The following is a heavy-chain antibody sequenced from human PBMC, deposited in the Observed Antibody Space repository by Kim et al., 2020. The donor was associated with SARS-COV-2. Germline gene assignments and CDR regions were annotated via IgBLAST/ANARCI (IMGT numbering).Heavy chain of an antibody. D-gene: IGHD2-15*01. CDR2: IYYSGST. V-gene: IGHV4-31*03. Sequence: SETLSLTCTVSGGSISSGGYYWSWIRQHPGKGLEWIGYIYYSGSTYYNPSLKSRVTISVDTSKNQFSLKLSSVTAADTAVYYCARDSRIVGDLWGRGTLVTVSS. CDR1: GGSISSGGYY. J-gene: IGHJ2*01. CDR3: ARDSRIVGDL.